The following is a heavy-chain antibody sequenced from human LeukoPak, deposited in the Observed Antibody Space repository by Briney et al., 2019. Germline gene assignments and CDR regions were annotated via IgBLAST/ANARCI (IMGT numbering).Heavy chain of an antibody. CDR1: GFTFSIYP. D-gene: IGHD5-24*01. V-gene: IGHV3-30*03. Sequence: GSLRLSCAASGFTFSIYPMHWVRQAPGKGLEWVAVISNDGRDKHHADSVKGRFTISRDNSKNTLYLQMNSLRAEDTAVYYCARDFLGVEMATILDYWGQGTLVTVSS. J-gene: IGHJ4*02. CDR3: ARDFLGVEMATILDY. CDR2: ISNDGRDK.